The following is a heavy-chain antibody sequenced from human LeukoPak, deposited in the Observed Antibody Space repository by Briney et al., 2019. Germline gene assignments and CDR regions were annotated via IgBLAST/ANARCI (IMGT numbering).Heavy chain of an antibody. CDR2: IYYSGST. V-gene: IGHV4-39*02. CDR3: AGESGGPEGEGMDV. J-gene: IGHJ6*02. Sequence: SETLSLTCTVSGGSISSSSYYWGWIRQPPGKGLEWIGSIYYSGSTYYNPSLKSRVTISVDTSKNQFSLKLSSVTAAGTAVYYCAGESGGPEGEGMDVWGQGTTVTVSS. D-gene: IGHD4-23*01. CDR1: GGSISSSSYY.